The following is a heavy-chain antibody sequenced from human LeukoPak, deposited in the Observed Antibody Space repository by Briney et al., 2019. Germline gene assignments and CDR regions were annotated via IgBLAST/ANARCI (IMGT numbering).Heavy chain of an antibody. Sequence: PGGSLRLSCAASGFTFSDYYISWIRQAPGKGLEWVSYISSSGSTIYYADSVKGRFTISRDNAKNSLYLQMNSLRAEDTAVYYCARVISSSSSGGDWFDPWGQGTLVTVSS. D-gene: IGHD6-6*01. V-gene: IGHV3-11*01. CDR1: GFTFSDYY. J-gene: IGHJ5*02. CDR3: ARVISSSSSGGDWFDP. CDR2: ISSSGSTI.